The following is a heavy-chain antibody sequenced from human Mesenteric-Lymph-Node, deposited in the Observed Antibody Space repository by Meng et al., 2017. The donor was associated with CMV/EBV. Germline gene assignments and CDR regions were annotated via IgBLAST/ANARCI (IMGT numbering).Heavy chain of an antibody. J-gene: IGHJ4*02. V-gene: IGHV3-30*02. Sequence: GGSLRLSCAASGFTFSSYWMSWVRQAPGKGLEWVAFIRYDGSNKYYADSVKGRFTISRDNSKNTLYLQMNSLRAEDTAVYYCAKDNFWSGYLDYWGQGTLVTVSS. CDR1: GFTFSSYW. D-gene: IGHD3-3*01. CDR3: AKDNFWSGYLDY. CDR2: IRYDGSNK.